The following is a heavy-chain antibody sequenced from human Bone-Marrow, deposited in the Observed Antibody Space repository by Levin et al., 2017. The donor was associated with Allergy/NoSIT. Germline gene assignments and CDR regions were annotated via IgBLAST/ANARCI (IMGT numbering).Heavy chain of an antibody. J-gene: IGHJ6*02. CDR1: GFTFSSYS. V-gene: IGHV3-48*02. Sequence: LSLTCAASGFTFSSYSMNWVRQAPGKGLEWVSYISSSSSTIYYADSVKGRFTISRDNAKNSLYLQMNSLRDEDTAVYYCARDLVVVVVAAIGYGMDVWGQGTTVTVSS. D-gene: IGHD2-15*01. CDR3: ARDLVVVVVAAIGYGMDV. CDR2: ISSSSSTI.